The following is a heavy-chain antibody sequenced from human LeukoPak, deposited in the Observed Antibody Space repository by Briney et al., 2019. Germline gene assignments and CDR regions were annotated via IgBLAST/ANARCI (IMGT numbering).Heavy chain of an antibody. V-gene: IGHV3-23*01. Sequence: GGSLRLSCAASGFTFSDYYMSWVRQAPGKGLEWVSAISGSGGSTYYADSVKGRFTISRDNSKNTLYLQMNSLRAEDTAVYYCAKAPYDSSGALDYWGQGTLVTVTS. CDR3: AKAPYDSSGALDY. J-gene: IGHJ4*02. CDR1: GFTFSDYY. D-gene: IGHD3-22*01. CDR2: ISGSGGST.